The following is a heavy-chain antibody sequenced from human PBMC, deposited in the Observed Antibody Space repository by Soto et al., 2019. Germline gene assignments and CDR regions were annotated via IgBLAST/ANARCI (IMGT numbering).Heavy chain of an antibody. J-gene: IGHJ5*02. D-gene: IGHD6-19*01. Sequence: SETLSLTCTVSGGSISSYYWSWIRQPPGKGLEWIGYIYYSGSTNYNPSLKSRVTISVDTSKNQFTLKLSSVTAADTAVYCCASVSSQWPRWLDPWGQGTLVTVSS. CDR1: GGSISSYY. CDR3: ASVSSQWPRWLDP. CDR2: IYYSGST. V-gene: IGHV4-59*08.